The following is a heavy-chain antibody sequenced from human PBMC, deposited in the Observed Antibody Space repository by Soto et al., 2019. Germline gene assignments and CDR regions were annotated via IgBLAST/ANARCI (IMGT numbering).Heavy chain of an antibody. Sequence: GGSLRLSCAASGFTFSSYSMNWVRQAPGKGLEWVSSISSSRSYIYYADSVKGRFTISRDNAKNSLDLQRNSLRAEDTAVYSCARDNQGIAARTRTNYYYGMDGWRQGTTVTVSS. J-gene: IGHJ6*01. CDR2: ISSSRSYI. CDR1: GFTFSSYS. D-gene: IGHD6-6*01. CDR3: ARDNQGIAARTRTNYYYGMDG. V-gene: IGHV3-21*01.